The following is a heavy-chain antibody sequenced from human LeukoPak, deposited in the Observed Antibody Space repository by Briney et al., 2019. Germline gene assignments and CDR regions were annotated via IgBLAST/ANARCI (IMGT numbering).Heavy chain of an antibody. CDR3: AKRGVVIRGILVIGYHQEAYHYDF. CDR1: GISLSNYG. J-gene: IGHJ4*02. V-gene: IGHV3-23*01. Sequence: GGSLRISCVVSGISLSNYGMTWVRQAPGKGLEWVSYISERGGSTTYADSVKGRFTISRDTSLNTLYLQMNNLRAEDTAVYFCAKRGVVIRGILVIGYHQEAYHYDFWGQGVLVTVSS. D-gene: IGHD3-10*01. CDR2: ISERGGST.